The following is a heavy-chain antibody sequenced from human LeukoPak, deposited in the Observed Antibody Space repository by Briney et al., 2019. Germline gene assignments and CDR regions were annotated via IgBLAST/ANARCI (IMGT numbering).Heavy chain of an antibody. V-gene: IGHV4-61*02. CDR3: ARAGDYYDSSGSIDYYYMDV. CDR1: GGSISSGSYY. J-gene: IGHJ6*03. D-gene: IGHD3-22*01. Sequence: SQTLSLTCTVSGGSISSGSYYWSWIRQPAGKGLEWIGRIYTSGSTNYNPSLKSRVTISVDTSKNQFSLKLSSVTAADTAVYYCARAGDYYDSSGSIDYYYMDVWGKGTTVTISS. CDR2: IYTSGST.